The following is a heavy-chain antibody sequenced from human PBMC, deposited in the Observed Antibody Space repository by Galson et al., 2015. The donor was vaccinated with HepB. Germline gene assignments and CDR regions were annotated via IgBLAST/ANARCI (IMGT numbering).Heavy chain of an antibody. J-gene: IGHJ6*02. Sequence: SLRLSCAASGFTFSSYSMNWVRQAPGKGLEWVSSISSSSSYIYYADSVKGRFTISRDNAKNSLYLQMNSLRAEDTAVYYCARDVGGYSGYDHLSYYYYYGMDVWGQGTTVTVSS. V-gene: IGHV3-21*01. CDR3: ARDVGGYSGYDHLSYYYYYGMDV. D-gene: IGHD5-12*01. CDR2: ISSSSSYI. CDR1: GFTFSSYS.